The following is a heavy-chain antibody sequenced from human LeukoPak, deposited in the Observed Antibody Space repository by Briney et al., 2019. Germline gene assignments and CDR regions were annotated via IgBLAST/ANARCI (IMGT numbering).Heavy chain of an antibody. CDR2: IYHSGST. D-gene: IGHD3-16*01. Sequence: PETLSLTCAVSGGSISSSNWWSWVRQPPGKGLEWIGEIYHSGSTNYNPSLKSRVTISVGKSKNQFSLKLSSVTAAVTPVYFLTRGAFRGVTNDYWGQGTLVTVSS. CDR3: TRGAFRGVTNDY. CDR1: GGSISSSNW. J-gene: IGHJ4*02. V-gene: IGHV4-4*01.